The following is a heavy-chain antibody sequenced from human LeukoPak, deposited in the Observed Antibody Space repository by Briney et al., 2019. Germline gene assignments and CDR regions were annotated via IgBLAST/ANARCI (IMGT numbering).Heavy chain of an antibody. J-gene: IGHJ6*03. CDR1: GYTLMELS. CDR2: IIPIFGTA. CDR3: ASVVLRFLEWDYYYMDV. Sequence: ASVKVSCKVSGYTLMELSMHWVRQAPGKGLEWMGGIIPIFGTANYAQKFQGRVTITTDESTSTAYMELSSLRSEDTAVYYCASVVLRFLEWDYYYMDVWGKGTTVTVSS. V-gene: IGHV1-69*05. D-gene: IGHD3-3*01.